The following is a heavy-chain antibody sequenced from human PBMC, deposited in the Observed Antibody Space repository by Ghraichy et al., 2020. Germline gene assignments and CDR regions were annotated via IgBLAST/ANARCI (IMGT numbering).Heavy chain of an antibody. CDR1: GFTFSDYY. D-gene: IGHD5-18*01. CDR3: ARALRGYSSGYYFDY. Sequence: GESLNISCAASGFTFSDYYMSWIRQAPGKGLEWVSYISSSGSTIYYADSVKGRFTISRDNAKNSLYLQMNSLRAEDTAVYYCARALRGYSSGYYFDYWGQGTLVTVSS. V-gene: IGHV3-11*01. CDR2: ISSSGSTI. J-gene: IGHJ4*02.